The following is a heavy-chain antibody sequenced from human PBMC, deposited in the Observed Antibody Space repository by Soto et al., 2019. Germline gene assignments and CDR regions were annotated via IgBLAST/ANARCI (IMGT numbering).Heavy chain of an antibody. CDR1: GGTFSSYA. V-gene: IGHV1-69*13. CDR3: ARGGHILTGYYHYDY. D-gene: IGHD3-9*01. CDR2: IIPIFGTA. Sequence: ASVKVSCKASGGTFSSYAISWVRQAPGQGLEWMGGIIPIFGTANYAQKFQGRVTITADESTSTAYMELSSLRSEDTAVYYCARGGHILTGYYHYDYWGQGTLVTVSS. J-gene: IGHJ4*02.